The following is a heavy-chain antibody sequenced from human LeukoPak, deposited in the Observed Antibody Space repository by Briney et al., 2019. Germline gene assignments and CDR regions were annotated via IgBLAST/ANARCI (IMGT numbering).Heavy chain of an antibody. CDR1: GDSVSSNSVT. Sequence: SQTLSLTCAISGDSVSSNSVTWNWIRQSPSRGLEWLGRTYYRSTWYNDYAVSVRGRITVNPDTSKNQFTLHLNSVTPEDTAVYYCARRLTQYDCFDPWGQGILVTVSS. CDR3: ARRLTQYDCFDP. J-gene: IGHJ5*02. V-gene: IGHV6-1*01. D-gene: IGHD2-2*01. CDR2: TYYRSTWYN.